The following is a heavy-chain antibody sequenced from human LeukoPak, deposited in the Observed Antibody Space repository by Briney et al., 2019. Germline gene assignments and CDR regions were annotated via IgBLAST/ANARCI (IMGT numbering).Heavy chain of an antibody. CDR3: ARSRRDGYNYYFDY. D-gene: IGHD5-24*01. Sequence: SETLSLTCTVSGVSISSYYWSWLRQPPGKGLEWIGYIYYSGSTNYNPSLKSRVTISVDTSKNQFPLKLSSVTAADTAVYYCARSRRDGYNYYFDYWGQGTLVTVSS. CDR2: IYYSGST. J-gene: IGHJ4*02. CDR1: GVSISSYY. V-gene: IGHV4-59*01.